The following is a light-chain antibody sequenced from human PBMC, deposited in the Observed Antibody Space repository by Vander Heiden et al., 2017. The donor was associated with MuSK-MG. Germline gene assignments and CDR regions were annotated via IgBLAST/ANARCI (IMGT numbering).Light chain of an antibody. J-gene: IGLJ3*02. CDR2: DVS. CDR1: STDVGGHNY. CDR3: CSYAGSDTRV. V-gene: IGLV2-11*02. Sequence: QSALPQPRAVSGAPGQSVTISCTGTSTDVGGHNYVSWYQQHPGKAPKLMINDVSKRPSGVPDRFSGSKSGNTASLTGSGLQAEDEADYYCCSYAGSDTRVFGGGTKVTVV.